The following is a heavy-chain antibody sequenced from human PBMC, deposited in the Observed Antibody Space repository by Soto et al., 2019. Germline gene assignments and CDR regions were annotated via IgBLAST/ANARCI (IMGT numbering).Heavy chain of an antibody. CDR2: ISASTGNT. D-gene: IGHD2-21*02. J-gene: IGHJ4*02. CDR1: GYTFTTFG. V-gene: IGHV1-18*04. CDR3: ARSPRAILTAKGTLDF. Sequence: QVQLVQSGGEVKKPGASVKVSCKASGYTFTTFGITWVRQAPGQGLEWGGWISASTGNTNYAQKLQGRVTLTTETSTKTADMELRSLTSDDTAVYYCARSPRAILTAKGTLDFWGQGTLITVSS.